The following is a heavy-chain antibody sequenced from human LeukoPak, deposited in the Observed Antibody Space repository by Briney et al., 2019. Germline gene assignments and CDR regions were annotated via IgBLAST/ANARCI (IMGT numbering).Heavy chain of an antibody. CDR3: ARGKRITMVRGVIAHYYMDV. V-gene: IGHV1-46*01. J-gene: IGHJ6*03. CDR2: INPSGGST. Sequence: ASVKVSCKASGYTFTSYYMHWVRQAPGQGLEWMGIINPSGGSTSYAQKFQGRVTMTRDTSTSTVYMELSSLRSEDTAVYYCARGKRITMVRGVIAHYYMDVWGKGTTVTVSS. D-gene: IGHD3-10*01. CDR1: GYTFTSYY.